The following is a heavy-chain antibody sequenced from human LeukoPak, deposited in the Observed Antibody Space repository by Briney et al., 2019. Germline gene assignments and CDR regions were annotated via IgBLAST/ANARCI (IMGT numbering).Heavy chain of an antibody. D-gene: IGHD4-11*01. CDR2: IKQDGSEK. CDR3: AIGYSAIEY. J-gene: IGHJ4*02. Sequence: GVSLTLVCGAWGFTLSSLCVIWPRQAPGEALEWVGNIKQDGSEKNYVDSVKGRFTISRDNDKNSLYLQMNSLRVEDTAVYDCAIGYSAIEYWGEGTLVTVSS. CDR1: GFTLSSLC. V-gene: IGHV3-7*01.